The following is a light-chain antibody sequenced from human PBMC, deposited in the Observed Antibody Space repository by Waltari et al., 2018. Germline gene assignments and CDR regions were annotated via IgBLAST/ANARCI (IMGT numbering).Light chain of an antibody. V-gene: IGLV3-10*01. J-gene: IGLJ3*02. CDR3: YSAEISGKLWA. CDR1: ALPKKY. CDR2: KET. Sequence: SYELTQSPSVSVSPGQTATITCSGDALPKKYAYWYQQKSGQAPVLVIYKETKRPSGIPEKFSGSSTGTMATLTISGAQVEDEGDYYCYSAEISGKLWAFGGGTKLTVL.